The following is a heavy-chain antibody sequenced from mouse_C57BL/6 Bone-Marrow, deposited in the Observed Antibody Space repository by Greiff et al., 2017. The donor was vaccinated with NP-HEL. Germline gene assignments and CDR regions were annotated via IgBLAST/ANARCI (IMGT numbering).Heavy chain of an antibody. CDR2: IHPNSGST. CDR3: ARFRLLRWYFEV. D-gene: IGHD1-1*01. CDR1: GYTFTSYW. Sequence: QVQLQQPGAELVKPGASVKLSCKASGYTFTSYWMHWVKQRPGQGLEWIGMIHPNSGSTNYNEKFKSKATLTVDKSSSTAYMQLSSLTSEDSAVYYCARFRLLRWYFEVWGTGTTVTVSS. V-gene: IGHV1-64*01. J-gene: IGHJ1*03.